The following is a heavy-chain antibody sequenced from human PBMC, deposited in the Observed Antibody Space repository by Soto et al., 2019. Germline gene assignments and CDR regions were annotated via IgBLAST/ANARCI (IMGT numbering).Heavy chain of an antibody. CDR1: GFTVSRSY. CDR2: IYSGGST. D-gene: IGHD3-10*01. V-gene: IGHV3-53*01. Sequence: EVRLVEAGGGLMQPGGSLRLSCAGSGFTVSRSYMNWVRQAPGTGLEWLSIIYSGGSTKYADSVKDRFTISRDTSKNTVYLHMDRLRAEDTAVYYCARDSPEYGTGSPLESWGQGTLVTVAS. CDR3: ARDSPEYGTGSPLES. J-gene: IGHJ4*02.